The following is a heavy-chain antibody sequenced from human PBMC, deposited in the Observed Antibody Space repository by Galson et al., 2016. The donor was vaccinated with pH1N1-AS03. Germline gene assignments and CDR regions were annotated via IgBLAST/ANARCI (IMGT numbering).Heavy chain of an antibody. CDR3: ARDRHYDSSGRYFYESEH. CDR1: GGTFSNYA. Sequence: SVKDSCKASGGTFSNYAISWMRQAPGQGLEWMGGIHPIFGTPSHAQKFRGRLTVTADASTSAAYMELSSLTSEDTAIYYCARDRHYDSSGRYFYESEHWGQGTLVIVSS. D-gene: IGHD3-22*01. V-gene: IGHV1-69*13. J-gene: IGHJ4*02. CDR2: IHPIFGTP.